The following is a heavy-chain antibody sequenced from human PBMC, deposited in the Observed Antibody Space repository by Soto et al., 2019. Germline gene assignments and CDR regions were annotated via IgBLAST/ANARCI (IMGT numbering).Heavy chain of an antibody. V-gene: IGHV4-61*03. CDR3: EREAA. Sequence: QVQLQESGPGLVKPSETLSLACTVSGGSVSGGSYYWTWIRQPPGKGLEWIGYIYSSGSSNYNPSLKSRVTISVDTSKNHFSLKLSSVTAADTAVYYCEREAAWGQCTLVTVSS. J-gene: IGHJ1*01. D-gene: IGHD6-25*01. CDR1: GGSVSGGSYY. CDR2: IYSSGSS.